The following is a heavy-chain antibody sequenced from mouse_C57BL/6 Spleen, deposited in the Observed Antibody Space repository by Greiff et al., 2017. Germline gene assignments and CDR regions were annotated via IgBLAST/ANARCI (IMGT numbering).Heavy chain of an antibody. J-gene: IGHJ2*01. CDR3: ASIYYDYDGDFDY. CDR2: INPSNGGT. V-gene: IGHV1-53*01. D-gene: IGHD2-4*01. Sequence: VQLQQPGAELVRPGSSVKLSCKASGYTFTSYWMHWVKQRPGQGLEWIGNINPSNGGTNYNEKFKSKATLTVDKSSSTAYMQLSSLTSEDSAVYYCASIYYDYDGDFDYWGQGTTLTVSS. CDR1: GYTFTSYW.